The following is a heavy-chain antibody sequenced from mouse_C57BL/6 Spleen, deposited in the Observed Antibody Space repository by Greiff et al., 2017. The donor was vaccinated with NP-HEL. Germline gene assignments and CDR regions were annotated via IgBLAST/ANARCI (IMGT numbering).Heavy chain of an antibody. J-gene: IGHJ1*03. V-gene: IGHV1-64*01. CDR2: IHPNSGST. Sequence: QVQLQQPGAELVKPGASVKLSCKASGYTFTSSWMHWVKQRPGQGLEWIGMIHPNSGSTNYNEKFKSKATLTVDKSSSTAYMQLSSLTSEDSAVYYCARLALSVWYFDVWGTGTTVTGSS. CDR3: ARLALSVWYFDV. CDR1: GYTFTSSW. D-gene: IGHD3-1*01.